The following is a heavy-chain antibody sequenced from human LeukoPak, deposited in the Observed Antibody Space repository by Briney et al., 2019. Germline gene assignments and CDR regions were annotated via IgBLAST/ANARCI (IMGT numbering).Heavy chain of an antibody. CDR3: AKDRAPLRYGDLPAFDI. CDR2: ISYDGSNE. Sequence: PGRSLRLSCAASGFTFSSYVMHWVRQAPGKGLEWVAIISYDGSNEYYADSVKGRFTISRDNSKNTLYLQMNSLRAEDTAVYYCAKDRAPLRYGDLPAFDIWGQGTMVTVPS. V-gene: IGHV3-30*04. D-gene: IGHD4-17*01. CDR1: GFTFSSYV. J-gene: IGHJ3*02.